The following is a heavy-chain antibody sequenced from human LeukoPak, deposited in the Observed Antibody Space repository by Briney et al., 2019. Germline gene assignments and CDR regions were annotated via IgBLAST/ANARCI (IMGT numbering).Heavy chain of an antibody. CDR3: ARDLELERNRWNYFES. D-gene: IGHD1-1*01. J-gene: IGHJ4*02. CDR1: GGSISSYY. CDR2: MHYSGDS. V-gene: IGHV4-59*01. Sequence: SETLSLTCTVSGGSISSYYWSWIRQPPGKGLEWIGSMHYSGDSKYDPSLKSRVSLSIDTSKQQFSLRLSSVTAADTAVYYCARDLELERNRWNYFESWGQGTLVTVSS.